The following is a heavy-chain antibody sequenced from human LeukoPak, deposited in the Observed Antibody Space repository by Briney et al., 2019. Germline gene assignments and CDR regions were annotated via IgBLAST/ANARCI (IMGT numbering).Heavy chain of an antibody. J-gene: IGHJ4*02. CDR3: VRHYIYQKIDY. V-gene: IGHV5-51*01. Sequence: GESLKISCKGSGYSFTGYWIGWVRQKPGKGLEWMAIIYPDDSDAKYSPSFQGQVIISADKSINTAYLQWGSLKASDTAMYHCVRHYIYQKIDYWGQGTLVTVSS. CDR1: GYSFTGYW. CDR2: IYPDDSDA. D-gene: IGHD2-2*01.